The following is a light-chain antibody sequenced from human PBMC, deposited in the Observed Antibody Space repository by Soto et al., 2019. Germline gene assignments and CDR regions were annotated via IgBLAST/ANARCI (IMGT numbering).Light chain of an antibody. J-gene: IGKJ2*01. CDR3: QQYNSYYT. CDR1: QSISSW. CDR2: KAS. Sequence: DIQMTQSPSTLSASVGDRVTITFRASQSISSWLAWYQQKPGKAPKLLIYKASSLESGVPSRFSGSGSGTAFTITISSLQPDEFETYYCQQYNSYYTFGQGTKLEIK. V-gene: IGKV1-5*03.